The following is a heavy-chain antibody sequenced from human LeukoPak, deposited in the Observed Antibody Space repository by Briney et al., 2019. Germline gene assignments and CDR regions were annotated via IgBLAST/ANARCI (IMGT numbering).Heavy chain of an antibody. V-gene: IGHV3-23*01. CDR3: AKDYSNIPAPANHSFDS. Sequence: GRSLSLSCAVSAFTFSSYAMSWVSHAPGKGLEWVSGITGSGDTTFYADSVKGRFTISRDNSDNTLYRQMDSLIAEHTALYYGAKDYSNIPAPANHSFDSWGQGTLVTVSS. J-gene: IGHJ4*02. D-gene: IGHD6-13*01. CDR1: AFTFSSYA. CDR2: ITGSGDTT.